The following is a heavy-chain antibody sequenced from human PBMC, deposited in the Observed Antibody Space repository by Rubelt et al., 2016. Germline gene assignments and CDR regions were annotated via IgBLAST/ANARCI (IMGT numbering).Heavy chain of an antibody. J-gene: IGHJ4*02. Sequence: RLQLQESGPGLVKSSETLSLTCTVSDGSISDSSYYWGWIRQPPGKGLEWIGSVTHTGSTFSIPSLANRLTISIDTSRNHYSLKLSAVTAADTAVYYCARDSGNFEIDSWGQGTLVTVSS. CDR1: DGSISDSSYY. V-gene: IGHV4-39*06. CDR3: ARDSGNFEIDS. CDR2: VTHTGST. D-gene: IGHD1-7*01.